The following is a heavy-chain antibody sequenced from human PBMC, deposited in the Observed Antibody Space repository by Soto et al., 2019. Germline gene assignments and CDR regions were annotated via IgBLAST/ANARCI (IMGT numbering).Heavy chain of an antibody. D-gene: IGHD4-17*01. CDR3: AREGRLDYGIVFVDAFDI. V-gene: IGHV3-48*01. CDR2: ISSSSSTI. CDR1: GFTFSSYS. J-gene: IGHJ3*02. Sequence: GGSLRLSCAASGFTFSSYSMNWVRQAPGKGLEWVSYISSSSSTIYYADSVKGRFTISRDNAKNSLYLQMNSLRAEDTAVYYCAREGRLDYGIVFVDAFDIWGQGTMATVSS.